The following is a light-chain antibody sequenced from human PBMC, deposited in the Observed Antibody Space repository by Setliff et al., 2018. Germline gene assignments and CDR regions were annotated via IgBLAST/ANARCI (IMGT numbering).Light chain of an antibody. J-gene: IGLJ1*01. CDR3: ASKTGPGTYV. V-gene: IGLV2-14*03. CDR1: FGAYGSAY. CDR2: DVN. Sequence: QSALAQPASVSGSPEQSITISCTGEFGAYGSAYVSWYQQHPDKAPKLIIYDVNNRPSGISHRFSGPNSANTASLTISGLQVEDEAEYFCASKTGPGTYVFGTGTKVTVL.